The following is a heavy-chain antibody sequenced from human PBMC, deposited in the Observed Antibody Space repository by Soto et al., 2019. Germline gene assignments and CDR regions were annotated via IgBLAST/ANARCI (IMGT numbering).Heavy chain of an antibody. CDR1: GFTFSSYA. Sequence: PGGSLRLSWAASGFTFSSYAMHWVRQAPGKGLEWVAVISYDGSNKYYADSVKGRFTISRDNSKNTLYLQMNSLRAEDTAVYYCARDIAVAGTGLRPPSGYFAYWGQGTLVTVSS. CDR3: ARDIAVAGTGLRPPSGYFAY. J-gene: IGHJ4*02. V-gene: IGHV3-30-3*01. D-gene: IGHD6-19*01. CDR2: ISYDGSNK.